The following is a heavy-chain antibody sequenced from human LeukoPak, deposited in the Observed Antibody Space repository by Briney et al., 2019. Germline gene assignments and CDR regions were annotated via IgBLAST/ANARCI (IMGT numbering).Heavy chain of an antibody. CDR1: GFTFSNYG. J-gene: IGHJ4*02. Sequence: GGSLRLSCAGSGFTFSNYGMHWVRQAPGKGLEWVAVIWYEGTNKYYADSVKGRFTISRDNSKNTLYLQMDSLRAEDTAMYYCARDGLSAGIDYWGQGTLVTVSS. CDR2: IWYEGTNK. CDR3: ARDGLSAGIDY. V-gene: IGHV3-33*01. D-gene: IGHD6-25*01.